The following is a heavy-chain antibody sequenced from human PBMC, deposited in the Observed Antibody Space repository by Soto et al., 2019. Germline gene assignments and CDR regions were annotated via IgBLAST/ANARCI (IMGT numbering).Heavy chain of an antibody. J-gene: IGHJ4*02. Sequence: QVQLQQWGAGLLKPSETLSLTCAVYGGSFSGYYWTWIRQPPGTGLEWIGEINHSGRTNYNPSLKSRVTISVATSKNQFSLKLTSVTAADTAVYYCARDKITGLFDYWGQGKLVNVSS. V-gene: IGHV4-34*01. CDR3: ARDKITGLFDY. CDR2: INHSGRT. CDR1: GGSFSGYY. D-gene: IGHD2-8*02.